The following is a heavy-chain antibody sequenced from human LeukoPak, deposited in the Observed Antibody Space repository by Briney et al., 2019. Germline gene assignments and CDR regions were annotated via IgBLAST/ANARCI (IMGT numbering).Heavy chain of an antibody. CDR3: AKGGYYYDSSGADAFDI. V-gene: IGHV3-9*01. J-gene: IGHJ3*02. Sequence: PGRSLRLSCAASGFTFDDYAMHWVRQAPGKGLEWVSGISWNSGSIGYADSVKGRFTISRDNAKNSLYLQMNSLRAEDTALYYCAKGGYYYDSSGADAFDIWGQGTMVTVSS. CDR2: ISWNSGSI. CDR1: GFTFDDYA. D-gene: IGHD3-22*01.